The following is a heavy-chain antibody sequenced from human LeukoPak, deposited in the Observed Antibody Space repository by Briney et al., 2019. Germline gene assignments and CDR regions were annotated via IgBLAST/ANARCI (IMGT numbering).Heavy chain of an antibody. J-gene: IGHJ5*02. D-gene: IGHD2-2*01. CDR2: IYYSGST. Sequence: SETLSLTCTVSGGSISSSSYYWGWIRQPPGKGLEWIGSIYYSGSTYYNPSLKSRVTISVDTSKNQFSLKLSSVTAADTAVYYCARHPGSLGYCSSTSCSNWFDPRGQGTLVTVSS. CDR1: GGSISSSSYY. V-gene: IGHV4-39*01. CDR3: ARHPGSLGYCSSTSCSNWFDP.